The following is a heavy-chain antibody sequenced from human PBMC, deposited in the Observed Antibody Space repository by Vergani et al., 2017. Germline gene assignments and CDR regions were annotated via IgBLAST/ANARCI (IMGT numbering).Heavy chain of an antibody. CDR3: ARDGGDGYNLGTNFDY. V-gene: IGHV3-21*01. CDR2: ISSSSSYI. D-gene: IGHD5-24*01. J-gene: IGHJ4*02. Sequence: EVQLVESGGGLVKPGGSLRLSCAASGFTFSSYSMNWVRQAPGKGLEWVSSISSSSSYIYYADSVKGRFTISRDNAKNSLYLQMNSLRAEDTAVYYCARDGGDGYNLGTNFDYWGQGTLVTVSS. CDR1: GFTFSSYS.